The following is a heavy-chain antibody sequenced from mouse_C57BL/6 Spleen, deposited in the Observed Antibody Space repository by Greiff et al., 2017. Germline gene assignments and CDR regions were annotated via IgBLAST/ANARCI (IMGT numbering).Heavy chain of an antibody. J-gene: IGHJ3*01. CDR1: GYAFSSSW. CDR2: IYPGDGDT. D-gene: IGHD1-1*01. Sequence: QVQLQQSGPELVKPGASVKISCKASGYAFSSSWMNWVKQRPGKGLEWIGRIYPGDGDTNYNGKFKGKATLTVDKSSSTAYMQLSSLTSEDSAVYYCARSGGSSTFAYWGQGTLVTVSA. CDR3: ARSGGSSTFAY. V-gene: IGHV1-82*01.